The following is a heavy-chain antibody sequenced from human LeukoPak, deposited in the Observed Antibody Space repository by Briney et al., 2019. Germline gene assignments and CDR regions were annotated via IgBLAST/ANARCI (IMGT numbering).Heavy chain of an antibody. Sequence: KESGPALVKPTQTPTLTCTFSGFSLSTSGMRVSWIRQPPGKALEWPATIDWDDDKFYSTSLKTRLTISKGTSKNQVVLTMTNMDPVDTATYYCARQYSSSWYDWFDPWGQGTLVTVSS. CDR1: GFSLSTSGMR. V-gene: IGHV2-70*04. D-gene: IGHD6-13*01. J-gene: IGHJ5*02. CDR3: ARQYSSSWYDWFDP. CDR2: IDWDDDK.